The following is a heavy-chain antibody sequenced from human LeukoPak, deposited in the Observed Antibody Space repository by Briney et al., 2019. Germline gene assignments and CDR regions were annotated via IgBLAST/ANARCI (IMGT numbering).Heavy chain of an antibody. V-gene: IGHV3-33*01. J-gene: IGHJ5*02. CDR3: ARDNGGYNWFDP. CDR2: IWYDGSYK. D-gene: IGHD2-8*01. CDR1: GFTFSSYG. Sequence: GGSLRLSCAAPGFTFSSYGMHWVRQAPGKGLEWVAVIWYDGSYKYYADSVKGRFTISRENSNNTLYLQMNSLRAEDTAVYYCARDNGGYNWFDPWGQGTLVTVSS.